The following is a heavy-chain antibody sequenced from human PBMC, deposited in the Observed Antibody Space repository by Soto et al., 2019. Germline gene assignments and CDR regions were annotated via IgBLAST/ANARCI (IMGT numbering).Heavy chain of an antibody. D-gene: IGHD3-22*01. Sequence: SETLSLTCTVSGGSISSYYWSWIRQPPGKGLEWIGYIYYSGSTNYTPSLKSRVTISVDTSKNQFSLKLSSVTAADTAVYYCARAPYSDDSSDYSYFDSWGPGTLAT. J-gene: IGHJ4*02. V-gene: IGHV4-59*01. CDR3: ARAPYSDDSSDYSYFDS. CDR2: IYYSGST. CDR1: GGSISSYY.